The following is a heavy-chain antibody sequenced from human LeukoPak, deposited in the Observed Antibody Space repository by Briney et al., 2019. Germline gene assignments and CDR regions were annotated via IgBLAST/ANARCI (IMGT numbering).Heavy chain of an antibody. CDR2: ISYDGSNK. CDR3: AKYDILGVPNFYYYYGMDV. V-gene: IGHV3-30*18. Sequence: PGRSLRLSCAASGFTFSSYGMHWVRQAPGKGLEWVAVISYDGSNKYYADSVKGRFTISRDNSKNTLYLQMNSLRAEDTAVYYCAKYDILGVPNFYYYYGMDVWGQGTTVTVS. CDR1: GFTFSSYG. D-gene: IGHD3-9*01. J-gene: IGHJ6*02.